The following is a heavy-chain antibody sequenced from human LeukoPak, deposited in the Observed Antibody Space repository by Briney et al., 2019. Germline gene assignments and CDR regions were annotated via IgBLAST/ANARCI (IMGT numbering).Heavy chain of an antibody. J-gene: IGHJ3*02. V-gene: IGHV4-59*01. D-gene: IGHD3-10*01. CDR2: IYYSGST. CDR3: ARVEWFGELLLWGDAFDI. Sequence: PSETLSLTCTVSGGSISNYFWSWIRQPPGKGLEWIGYIYYSGSTNYNSSLKSRVTISIDTSKNQFSLKLSSVTAADTAVYYCARVEWFGELLLWGDAFDIWGQGTMVTVSS. CDR1: GGSISNYF.